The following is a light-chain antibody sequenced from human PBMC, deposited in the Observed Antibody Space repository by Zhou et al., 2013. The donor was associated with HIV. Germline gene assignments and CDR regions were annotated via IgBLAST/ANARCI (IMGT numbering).Light chain of an antibody. CDR3: QQCNIYPYT. CDR2: KAS. Sequence: DIQMTQSPSILSASVGDTVTITCRANQSIGSSLAWYQQRVGKAPQLLIHKASSLQSEVPSRFSGGGSDTEFTLTINSLQPDDFATYYCQQCNIYPYTFGQGTKLEIK. V-gene: IGKV1-5*03. CDR1: QSIGSS. J-gene: IGKJ2*01.